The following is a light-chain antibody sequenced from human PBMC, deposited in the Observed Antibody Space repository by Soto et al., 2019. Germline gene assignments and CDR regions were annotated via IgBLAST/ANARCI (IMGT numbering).Light chain of an antibody. CDR2: DVS. CDR1: SSDIADYNF. CDR3: RSYPHTISTVL. Sequence: QSVLTQPASVSGSPGQSITISCTGTSSDIADYNFVSWYQQHPGKAPRLIISDVSDRPSGVSNRFSGSKSGDTASLTISGLRAEDEADYYCRSYPHTISTVLFGGGTKLTVL. V-gene: IGLV2-14*03. J-gene: IGLJ2*01.